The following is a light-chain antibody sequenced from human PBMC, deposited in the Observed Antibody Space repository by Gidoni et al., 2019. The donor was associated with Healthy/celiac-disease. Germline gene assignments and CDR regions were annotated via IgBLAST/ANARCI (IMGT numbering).Light chain of an antibody. CDR2: GAS. Sequence: EIGMTQSPATLSVSPGERAPLSCRASQSVSSNLAWYQQKPGQAPRLLIYGASTRATGIPARFSGSGSGTEFTLTISSLQSEDFAAYYCQQYNNWPPITFGQGTRLEIK. J-gene: IGKJ5*01. V-gene: IGKV3-15*01. CDR3: QQYNNWPPIT. CDR1: QSVSSN.